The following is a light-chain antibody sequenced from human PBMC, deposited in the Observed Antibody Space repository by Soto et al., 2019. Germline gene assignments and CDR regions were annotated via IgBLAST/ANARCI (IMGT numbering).Light chain of an antibody. CDR1: QSLLHSNGYNY. J-gene: IGKJ3*01. Sequence: DIVMTQSPLSLPVTPGEPASISCRSSQSLLHSNGYNYLDWYLQKPGQSPQLLIYLGSNRASGVHDRFSGSGSGTDFTLKISRVEADDVGVYYCMQALQTPFTFGPGTKVDIK. CDR3: MQALQTPFT. CDR2: LGS. V-gene: IGKV2-28*01.